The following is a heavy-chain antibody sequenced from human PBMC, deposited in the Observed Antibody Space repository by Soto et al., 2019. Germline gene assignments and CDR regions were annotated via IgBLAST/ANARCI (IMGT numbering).Heavy chain of an antibody. CDR2: IIPIFGTA. V-gene: IGHV1-69*01. J-gene: IGHJ6*02. CDR3: ARDLDYYDSSGYYYYYYYGMDV. Sequence: QVQLVQSGAAVKKPGSSVKVSCKASGGTFSSYAISWVRQAPGQGLEWMGGIIPIFGTANYAEKFQGRVTITVDESTSTAYMELSSLRSEDTAVYYCARDLDYYDSSGYYYYYYYGMDVWGQGTTVTVSS. D-gene: IGHD3-22*01. CDR1: GGTFSSYA.